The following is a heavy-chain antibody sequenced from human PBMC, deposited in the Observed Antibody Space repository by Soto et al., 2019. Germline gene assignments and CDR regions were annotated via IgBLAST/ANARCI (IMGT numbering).Heavy chain of an antibody. CDR3: XTXK. J-gene: IGHJ1*01. Sequence: EVQLVESGGGLVQPGGSLRLSCAASGFTFSSYSMNWVRQAPGKGLEWLSYISSTSSTIYYADSVEGRFTISRDNAKNSLXLQXXXXXXXXXXXXXXXTXKGG. CDR1: GFTFSSYS. CDR2: ISSTSSTI. V-gene: IGHV3-48*01.